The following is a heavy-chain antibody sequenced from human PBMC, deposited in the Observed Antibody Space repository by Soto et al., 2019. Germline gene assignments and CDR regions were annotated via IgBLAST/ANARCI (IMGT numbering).Heavy chain of an antibody. Sequence: ASVKVSCKVSGYTLTELSMHWVRQAPGKGLEWLGGFDPEDGETIYAQKFQGRVTMTEDTSTDTAYMELSSLRSEDTAVYYCATARLRFLEWPQTKFDYWGQGTLVTVSS. V-gene: IGHV1-24*01. D-gene: IGHD3-3*01. CDR1: GYTLTELS. CDR3: ATARLRFLEWPQTKFDY. J-gene: IGHJ4*02. CDR2: FDPEDGET.